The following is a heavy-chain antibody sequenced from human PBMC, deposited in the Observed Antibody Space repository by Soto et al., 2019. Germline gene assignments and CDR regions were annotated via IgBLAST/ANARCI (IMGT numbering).Heavy chain of an antibody. D-gene: IGHD3-16*01. V-gene: IGHV1-2*02. CDR3: ARASMLVEKYDF. J-gene: IGHJ4*02. CDR1: GYSFIGYY. CDR2: MTPNSGGT. Sequence: ASVKVSCKASGYSFIGYYIHWVRQAPGQGLEWMGWMTPNSGGTDYAQKFQGRVTMTRDTSISTAYMELNSLSSDDTAVYYCARASMLVEKYDFWGQGTQVTVSS.